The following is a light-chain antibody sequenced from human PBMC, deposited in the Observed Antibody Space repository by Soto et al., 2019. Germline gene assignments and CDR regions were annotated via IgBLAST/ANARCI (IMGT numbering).Light chain of an antibody. CDR3: QHYYDYPWT. V-gene: IGKV1-5*03. CDR2: KAS. J-gene: IGKJ1*01. Sequence: DIQLTQSPSTLSASVGDRVTVTCRASQNINHWVAWYQQKVGKAPKLLIYKASTLESGVPSRFSGSGSGTDFTLTISSLLLDDFATYYCQHYYDYPWTFGQGTKV. CDR1: QNINHW.